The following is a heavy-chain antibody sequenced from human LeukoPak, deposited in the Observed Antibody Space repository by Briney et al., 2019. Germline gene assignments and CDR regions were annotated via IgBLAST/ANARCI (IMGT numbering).Heavy chain of an antibody. CDR3: AREIQHYYYGMDV. Sequence: PGGSLRLSCAASGFTFSSYSMNWVRQAPGKGLEWVSSISSSSSYIYYADSVKGRFTISRDNAKNSLYLQMNSLRAEDTAVYYCAREIQHYYYGMDVWGQGTTVTVSS. CDR1: GFTFSSYS. CDR2: ISSSSSYI. J-gene: IGHJ6*02. V-gene: IGHV3-21*01.